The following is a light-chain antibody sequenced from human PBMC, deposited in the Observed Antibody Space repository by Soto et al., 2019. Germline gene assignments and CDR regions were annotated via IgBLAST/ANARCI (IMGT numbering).Light chain of an antibody. V-gene: IGKV1-33*01. CDR1: QDISNY. Sequence: DIQMTQSPSSLSASVGDRVTITCQASQDISNYLNWYQQKPGKAPKLLIYDAANLETGVPSRFSESGSGTDFTFTISSLQPEDIATYYCQQYDNLPPVYTFGQGTKLEIK. J-gene: IGKJ2*01. CDR2: DAA. CDR3: QQYDNLPPVYT.